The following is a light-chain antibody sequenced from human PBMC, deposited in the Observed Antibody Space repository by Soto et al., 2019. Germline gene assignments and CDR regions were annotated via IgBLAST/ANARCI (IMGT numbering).Light chain of an antibody. J-gene: IGKJ1*01. CDR3: QQADSFPWT. CDR2: GAS. Sequence: EMVMTQSPATLSVSPGERVTLSCRASQSVSNDLAWYQQRPGQAPRLLIYGASTRATGIPARFSGSGSGTEFTLTISSLQSEDFAVYYCQQADSFPWTFGQGTRVEIK. CDR1: QSVSND. V-gene: IGKV3-15*01.